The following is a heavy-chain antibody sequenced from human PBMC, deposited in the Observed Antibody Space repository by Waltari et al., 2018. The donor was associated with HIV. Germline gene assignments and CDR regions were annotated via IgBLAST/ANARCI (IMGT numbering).Heavy chain of an antibody. D-gene: IGHD6-13*01. V-gene: IGHV3-23*01. CDR2: ISGSGGNT. Sequence: EVQLLESGGGLVQTGGSLRLSCAASGFTFSNYGMNWVRQAPGNGLGGVSAISGSGGNTYSADSLKGRFTISRDNSKNTLYLQMNSLRAEDTAVYFCVKEHQYSHTWYSYYGMDVWGQGTTVTVSS. CDR3: VKEHQYSHTWYSYYGMDV. CDR1: GFTFSNYG. J-gene: IGHJ6*02.